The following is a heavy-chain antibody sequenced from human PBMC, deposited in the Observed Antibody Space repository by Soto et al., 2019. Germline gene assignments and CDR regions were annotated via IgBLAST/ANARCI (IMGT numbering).Heavy chain of an antibody. CDR2: ISGSGITT. D-gene: IGHD1-26*01. V-gene: IGHV3-23*01. J-gene: IGHJ4*02. CDR1: GFTFSSYA. Sequence: EVQLLESGGGLAQPGGSLRLSCAASGFTFSSYAMSWVRQAPGKGLEWFSVISGSGITTYYADSVKGRFTISRDNSKNPLYLQMNSLRAEDTAVYYCAKDLRGGATSIDYWGQGTLVTVSS. CDR3: AKDLRGGATSIDY.